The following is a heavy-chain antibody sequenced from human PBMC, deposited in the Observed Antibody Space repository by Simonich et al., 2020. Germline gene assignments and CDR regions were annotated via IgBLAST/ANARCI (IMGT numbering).Heavy chain of an antibody. CDR1: GGSISSSSYY. Sequence: QLQLQESGPGLVKPSETLSLTCTVSGGSISSSSYYWGWIRQPPGKGLEWIGSIYYSGSTYSNPSLKSRVTISVDTSKNQFSLKLSAVTAADTAVYYCARRYSARSGYDYWGQGTLVTVSS. CDR3: ARRYSARSGYDY. V-gene: IGHV4-39*01. D-gene: IGHD5-12*01. J-gene: IGHJ4*02. CDR2: IYYSGST.